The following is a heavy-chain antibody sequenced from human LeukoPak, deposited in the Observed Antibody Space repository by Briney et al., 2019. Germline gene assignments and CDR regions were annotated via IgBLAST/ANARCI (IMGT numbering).Heavy chain of an antibody. J-gene: IGHJ4*02. CDR2: IKYDGSEK. CDR1: GFTFSSYW. CDR3: ARDIEAAGLFFDY. Sequence: GGSLRLSCAASGFTFSSYWMSWVRQAPGKGLEWMANIKYDGSEKDYVDSVKGRFTISRDNAKNSLYLQMNSLGAEDTAVYYCARDIEAAGLFFDYWGQGTLVTVSS. D-gene: IGHD6-13*01. V-gene: IGHV3-7*01.